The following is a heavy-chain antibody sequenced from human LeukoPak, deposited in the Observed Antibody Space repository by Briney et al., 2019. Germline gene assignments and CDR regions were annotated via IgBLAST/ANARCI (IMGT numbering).Heavy chain of an antibody. CDR3: ASPGIAAAGRRFDP. D-gene: IGHD6-13*01. J-gene: IGHJ5*02. CDR2: ISSSSSYI. V-gene: IGHV3-21*04. Sequence: GGSLRLSCAASGFTFSSYSMNWVRQAPGKGLEWVSSISSSSSYIYYADSVKGRFTISRDNAKNSLYLQMNSLRAEDTAVYYCASPGIAAAGRRFDPWGQGTLVTVST. CDR1: GFTFSSYS.